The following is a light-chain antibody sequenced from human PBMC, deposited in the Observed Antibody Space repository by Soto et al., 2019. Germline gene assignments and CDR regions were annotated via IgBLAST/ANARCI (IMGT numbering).Light chain of an antibody. CDR2: GNS. Sequence: QSVLTHPPSVSGAPGQRVTISCTGSSSNIGAGYDVHWYQQLPGTAPKLLIYGNSNRPSGVPDRFSGSKSVTSASLAITGLQAEDEADYYCQSYDSSLSGSVFGGGTKVTVL. V-gene: IGLV1-40*01. CDR3: QSYDSSLSGSV. CDR1: SSNIGAGYD. J-gene: IGLJ2*01.